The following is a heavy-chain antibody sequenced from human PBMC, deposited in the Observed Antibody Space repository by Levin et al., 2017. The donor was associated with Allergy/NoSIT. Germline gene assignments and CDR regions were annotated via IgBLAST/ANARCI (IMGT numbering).Heavy chain of an antibody. D-gene: IGHD1-26*01. CDR3: AREGVGISGGAFDI. CDR2: IIPIFGTP. V-gene: IGHV1-69*06. CDR1: GGTFSNFA. J-gene: IGHJ3*02. Sequence: SVKVSCKASGGTFSNFAISWVRQAPGQGLEWMGGIIPIFGTPNYAQNTQGRVTITADKSTSTAYMELSSLRSEETAVYYCAREGVGISGGAFDIWGQGTMVTVSS.